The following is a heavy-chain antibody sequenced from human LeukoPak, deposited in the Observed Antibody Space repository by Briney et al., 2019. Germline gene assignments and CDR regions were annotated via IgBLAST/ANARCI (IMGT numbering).Heavy chain of an antibody. V-gene: IGHV1-69*06. CDR1: GGTFSSYA. CDR2: IIPIFGTA. D-gene: IGHD2-2*01. CDR3: ARAPLPLAVVPAAMTHYYYGMDV. J-gene: IGHJ6*04. Sequence: SVKVSCKASGGTFSSYAISWVRQAPGQGLEWMGGIIPIFGTANYAQKFQGRVTITADKSTSTAYMELSSLRSEDTAVYYCARAPLPLAVVPAAMTHYYYGMDVWGKGTTVTVSS.